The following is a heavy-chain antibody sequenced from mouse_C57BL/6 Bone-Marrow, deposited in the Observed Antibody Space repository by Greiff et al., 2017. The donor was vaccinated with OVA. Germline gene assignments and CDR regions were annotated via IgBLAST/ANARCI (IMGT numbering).Heavy chain of an antibody. Sequence: EVNVVESGGDLVKPGGSLKLSCAASGFTFSSYGMSWVSQTPDKRLEWVATISSGGSYTYYPDSVKGRFTISRDNAKNTLYLQMSSLKSEDTAMYYCARQGANFYWYFDVWGTGTTVTVSS. CDR3: ARQGANFYWYFDV. D-gene: IGHD4-1*01. V-gene: IGHV5-6*01. CDR2: ISSGGSYT. J-gene: IGHJ1*03. CDR1: GFTFSSYG.